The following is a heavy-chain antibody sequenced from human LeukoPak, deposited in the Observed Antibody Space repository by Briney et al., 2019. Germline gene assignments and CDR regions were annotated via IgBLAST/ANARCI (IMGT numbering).Heavy chain of an antibody. J-gene: IGHJ4*02. D-gene: IGHD6-13*01. Sequence: ASVKVSCKASGYTFTGYYLHWVRLAPGQGLEWMGWINPNSGGTNYAQRFQGKVTMTRDTSISTAYMELSRLRSDDTAVYYCARDTQRIAAAVVLNYFDYWGQGTLVTVSA. CDR2: INPNSGGT. CDR3: ARDTQRIAAAVVLNYFDY. V-gene: IGHV1-2*02. CDR1: GYTFTGYY.